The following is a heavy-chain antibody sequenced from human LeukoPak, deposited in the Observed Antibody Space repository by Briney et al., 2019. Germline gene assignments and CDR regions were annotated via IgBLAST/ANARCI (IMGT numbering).Heavy chain of an antibody. CDR2: INQGGSDK. V-gene: IGHV3-7*01. CDR1: GFTFSGRW. CDR3: TRDRSRAEDD. Sequence: GGSLRLSCAASGFTFSGRWMSWVRQAPGKGLEWVANINQGGSDKYYVDSVKGRFTISRDNANNLLYLQMNSLRGEDTAVYYCTRDRSRAEDDWGQGTLVTVSS. J-gene: IGHJ4*02. D-gene: IGHD1-14*01.